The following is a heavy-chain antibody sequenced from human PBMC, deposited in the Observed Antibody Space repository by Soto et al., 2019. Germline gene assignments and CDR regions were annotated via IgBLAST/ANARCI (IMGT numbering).Heavy chain of an antibody. V-gene: IGHV3-74*01. CDR2: INSDGSST. Sequence: PGGPLRLPRAASGFTFSSYWMRWVRQATGKGLVWVSRINSDGSSTSYADSVKGRFTISRDNAKNTLYLQMNSLRAEDTAVYYCARGLQLWLDPYYYYYYMDVWGKGTTVTVSS. CDR3: ARGLQLWLDPYYYYYYMDV. D-gene: IGHD5-18*01. CDR1: GFTFSSYW. J-gene: IGHJ6*03.